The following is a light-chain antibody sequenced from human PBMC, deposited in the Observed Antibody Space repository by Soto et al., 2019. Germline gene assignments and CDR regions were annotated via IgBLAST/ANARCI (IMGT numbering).Light chain of an antibody. CDR2: DAS. Sequence: EIVLTQSPGTLSLSPGERATLSCRASQSVSSNYLAWYQQKPGQAPRLIIYDASNRATGIPARFSGSGSGTDFTLTISSLEPEDFAVYYGQQRSNWPPITFGQGTRLEIK. CDR1: QSVSSNY. CDR3: QQRSNWPPIT. V-gene: IGKV3-11*01. J-gene: IGKJ5*01.